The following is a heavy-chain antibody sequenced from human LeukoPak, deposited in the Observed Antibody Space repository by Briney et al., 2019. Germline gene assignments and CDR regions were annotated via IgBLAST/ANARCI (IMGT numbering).Heavy chain of an antibody. D-gene: IGHD3-16*02. V-gene: IGHV1-8*01. Sequence: ASVKVSCKASGYIFNNYDINWVRQGTGQGLELMGWRNPNSGKRGYAHKFQGMVNITTNSSINTAYMELTSLTSDDTAVYYCAKGLRSDYWGQGTLVSVSS. CDR1: GYIFNNYD. J-gene: IGHJ4*02. CDR3: AKGLRSDY. CDR2: RNPNSGKR.